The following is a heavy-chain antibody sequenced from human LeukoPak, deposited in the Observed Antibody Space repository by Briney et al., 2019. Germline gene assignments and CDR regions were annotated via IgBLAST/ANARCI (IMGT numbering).Heavy chain of an antibody. J-gene: IGHJ4*02. D-gene: IGHD3-22*01. CDR2: IYYSGST. V-gene: IGHV4-59*01. CDR1: GGSISSYY. CDR3: ARDSSGYSYFDY. Sequence: SETLSLTCTVSGGSISSYYWSWIRQPPGKGLEWIGYIYYSGSTNYNPSFKSRVTISVDTSKNQFSLKLSSVTAADTAVYYCARDSSGYSYFDYWGQGTLVTVSS.